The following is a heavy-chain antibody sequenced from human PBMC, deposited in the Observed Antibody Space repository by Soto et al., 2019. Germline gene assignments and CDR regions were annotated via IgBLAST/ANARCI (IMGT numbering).Heavy chain of an antibody. CDR2: ISAYNGNT. CDR3: ARGLALLRYFDLLSYPFDY. V-gene: IGHV1-18*01. D-gene: IGHD3-9*01. J-gene: IGHJ4*02. CDR1: GCTFTSYG. Sequence: ASVKVSCKASGCTFTSYGISWARQDPGQGLEWMGRISAYNGNTNYAKRLQGRVTMTTDTSTSTAYMELRSLRSDDTAVYYFARGLALLRYFDLLSYPFDYWGQGTLVAVSS.